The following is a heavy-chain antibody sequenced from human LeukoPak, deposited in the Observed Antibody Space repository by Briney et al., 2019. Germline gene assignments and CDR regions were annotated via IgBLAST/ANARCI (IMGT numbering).Heavy chain of an antibody. CDR1: GFTFSRYG. D-gene: IGHD3-22*01. V-gene: IGHV3-48*02. CDR2: ISSSSSSI. Sequence: GGSLRLSCAASGFTFSRYGINWVRQAPGKGLEWVSYISSSSSSIYYADSVKGQFTISRDNAKNSLYLQMNSLRDEDTAVYYCARVFSSGYPYFDYWGQGALVTVSS. J-gene: IGHJ4*02. CDR3: ARVFSSGYPYFDY.